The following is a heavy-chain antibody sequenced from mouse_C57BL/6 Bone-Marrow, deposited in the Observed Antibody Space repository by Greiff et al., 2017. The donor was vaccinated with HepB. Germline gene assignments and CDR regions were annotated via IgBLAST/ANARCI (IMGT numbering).Heavy chain of an antibody. V-gene: IGHV14-4*01. Sequence: EVQGVESGAELVRPGASVKLSCTASGFNIKDDYMHWVKQRPEQGLEWIGWIDPENGDTEYASKFQGKATITADTSSNTAYLQLSSLTSEDTAVYYCTTDSGSGYWGQGTTLTVSS. CDR3: TTDSGSGY. J-gene: IGHJ2*01. D-gene: IGHD1-1*01. CDR1: GFNIKDDY. CDR2: IDPENGDT.